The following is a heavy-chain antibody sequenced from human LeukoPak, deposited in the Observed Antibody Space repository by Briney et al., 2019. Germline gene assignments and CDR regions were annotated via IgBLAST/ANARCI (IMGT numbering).Heavy chain of an antibody. J-gene: IGHJ4*02. CDR1: GFTFSSYA. CDR2: ISSSSSTI. Sequence: AGGSLRLSCAASGFTFSSYAMSWVRQAPGKGLEWVSYISSSSSTIYYADSVKGRFTISRDNAKNSLYLQMNSLRAEDTAVYYCARVDYYDSSGYLQTHPLDYWGQGTLVTVSS. CDR3: ARVDYYDSSGYLQTHPLDY. V-gene: IGHV3-48*01. D-gene: IGHD3-22*01.